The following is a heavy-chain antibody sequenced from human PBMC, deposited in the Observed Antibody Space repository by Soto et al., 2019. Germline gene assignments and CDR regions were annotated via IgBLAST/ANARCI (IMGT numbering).Heavy chain of an antibody. CDR2: IWYDGSNK. D-gene: IGHD3-22*01. J-gene: IGHJ4*01. Sequence: PGGSLRLSCAASGFTFSSYGMHWVRQAPGKGLEWVAVIWYDGSNKYYADSVKGRFTISRDNSKNTLYLQMNSLKTEDTGIYYCTTDSYSTMIVVRFDYWGHGTLVTV. CDR3: TTDSYSTMIVVRFDY. V-gene: IGHV3-33*01. CDR1: GFTFSSYG.